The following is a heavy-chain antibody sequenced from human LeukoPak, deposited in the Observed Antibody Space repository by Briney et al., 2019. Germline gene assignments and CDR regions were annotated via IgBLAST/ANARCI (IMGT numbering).Heavy chain of an antibody. CDR2: TIPIFGTA. CDR3: ARGVDIVVVPAATNWFDP. CDR1: GGTFSSYA. J-gene: IGHJ5*02. V-gene: IGHV1-69*13. D-gene: IGHD2-2*03. Sequence: ASVKVSCKASGGTFSSYAISWVRQAPGQGLEWMGGTIPIFGTANYAQKFQGRVTITADESTSTAYMELSSLRSEDTAVYYCARGVDIVVVPAATNWFDPWGQGTLVTVSS.